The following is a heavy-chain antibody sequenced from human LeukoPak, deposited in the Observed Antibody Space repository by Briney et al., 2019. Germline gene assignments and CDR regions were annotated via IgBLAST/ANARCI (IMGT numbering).Heavy chain of an antibody. CDR2: ISTTSSYI. D-gene: IGHD2-15*01. CDR3: AREGLPSGATKIFEY. CDR1: GFTFSSYT. V-gene: IGHV3-21*01. Sequence: GGSLRLSCAASGFTFSSYTMHWVRQAPGKGLEWVSYISTTSSYIYYADSVKGRFTISRNNAKNSLYPQMNSLRAEDTAVYYCAREGLPSGATKIFEYWGQGTLVTVSS. J-gene: IGHJ4*02.